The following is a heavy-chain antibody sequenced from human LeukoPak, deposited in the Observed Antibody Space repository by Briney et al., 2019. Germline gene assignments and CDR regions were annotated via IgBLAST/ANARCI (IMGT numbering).Heavy chain of an antibody. CDR1: GFAFNMFA. D-gene: IGHD2-15*01. CDR3: AREQRIRHCSEGVCTEGYYFDY. Sequence: GGSLRLSCAGTGFAFNMFAIDWVRQAPGKVLEWVSGLSRGGSSTNYADSVKGRFTISRDKSQNSVFLQMNSLRPEDTAVYYCAREQRIRHCSEGVCTEGYYFDYWGQGTLVTVSS. V-gene: IGHV3-23*01. CDR2: LSRGGSST. J-gene: IGHJ4*02.